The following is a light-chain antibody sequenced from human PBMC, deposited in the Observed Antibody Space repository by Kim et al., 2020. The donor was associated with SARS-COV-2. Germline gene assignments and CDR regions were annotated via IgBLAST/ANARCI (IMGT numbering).Light chain of an antibody. CDR3: QSYDNNHNGV. CDR1: TGAIDSNF. V-gene: IGLV6-57*03. Sequence: KTVHISCTPSTGAIDSNFVQWFQQRPGSAPITLLYEGDQRPSGVPDRFSGSLDSSSNSASVTISGLKTEDEADYYCQSYDNNHNGVFGGGTQLTVL. CDR2: EGD. J-gene: IGLJ3*02.